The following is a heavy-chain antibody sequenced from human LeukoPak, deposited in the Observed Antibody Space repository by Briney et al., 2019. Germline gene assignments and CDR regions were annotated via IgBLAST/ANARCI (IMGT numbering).Heavy chain of an antibody. J-gene: IGHJ6*03. CDR2: ISYDDTNK. CDR1: GFTFSNYA. V-gene: IGHV3-30*04. Sequence: GGSLRLSCAASGFTFSNYALHWVRQAPGKGLEWVAVISYDDTNKYYADSVKGRFTISRDNSKNTLYLQMKSLRAEDTAVYYCAKGSKLVVFTRDHYMDVWGKGTTVTISS. D-gene: IGHD2-8*02. CDR3: AKGSKLVVFTRDHYMDV.